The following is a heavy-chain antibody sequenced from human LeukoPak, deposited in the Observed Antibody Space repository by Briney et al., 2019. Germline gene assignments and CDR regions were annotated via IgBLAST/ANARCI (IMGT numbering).Heavy chain of an antibody. V-gene: IGHV1-18*01. Sequence: ASVTVSCKASGYTFTSYGISWVRQAPGQGLEWMGWISAYNGNTNYAQKLQDRVTMTTDTSTSTAYMELRSLRSDDTAVYYCARDCSSTSCYMNYYYGMDVWGQGTTVTVSS. J-gene: IGHJ6*02. D-gene: IGHD2-2*02. CDR1: GYTFTSYG. CDR2: ISAYNGNT. CDR3: ARDCSSTSCYMNYYYGMDV.